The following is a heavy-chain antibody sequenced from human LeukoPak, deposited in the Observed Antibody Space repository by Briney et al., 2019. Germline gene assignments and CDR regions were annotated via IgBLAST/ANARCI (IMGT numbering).Heavy chain of an antibody. CDR2: IYHNAST. Sequence: PSETLSLTCTVSGGSISSSSYYWGWIRQPPGTGLEWIGSIYHNASTYYNPSLKSRVTISVDTSKNQFSLKLSSVTAADTAVYYCARDPTTPYYYDSSGFDYWGQGTLVTVSS. J-gene: IGHJ4*02. CDR1: GGSISSSSYY. D-gene: IGHD3-22*01. V-gene: IGHV4-39*07. CDR3: ARDPTTPYYYDSSGFDY.